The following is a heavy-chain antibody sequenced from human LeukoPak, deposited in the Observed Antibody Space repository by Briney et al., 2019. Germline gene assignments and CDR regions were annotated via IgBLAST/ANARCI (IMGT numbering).Heavy chain of an antibody. J-gene: IGHJ4*02. CDR1: GFTFSSYG. CDR2: ISSVSRYI. Sequence: AGGSLRLSCAVSGFTFSSYGMTWVRQAPGKGLEWVSSISSVSRYIYYADSVKGRFTISRDNAKNSLFLQMNSLRAEDTAVYYSARDHHCNSISCPLDYWGQGTLVTVSS. D-gene: IGHD2-2*01. CDR3: ARDHHCNSISCPLDY. V-gene: IGHV3-21*01.